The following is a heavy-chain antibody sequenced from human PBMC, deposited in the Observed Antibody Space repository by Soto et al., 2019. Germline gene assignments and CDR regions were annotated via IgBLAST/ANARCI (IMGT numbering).Heavy chain of an antibody. V-gene: IGHV4-4*07. D-gene: IGHD3-10*01. Sequence: QVHLQESGPGLVKPSETLSLTCSVFGDSISRYYWSWIRQPAGKGLEFIGRIYNSGIINYNPSLESRVTMSVDPSKNQISLQLSSATAADTATYYCARCPYCGEECYFAYWGQGTLVTVSP. CDR3: ARCPYCGEECYFAY. CDR1: GDSISRYY. J-gene: IGHJ4*02. CDR2: IYNSGII.